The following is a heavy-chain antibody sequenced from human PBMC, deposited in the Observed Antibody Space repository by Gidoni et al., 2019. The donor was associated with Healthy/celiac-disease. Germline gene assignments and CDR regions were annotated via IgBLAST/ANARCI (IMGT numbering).Heavy chain of an antibody. CDR3: AKDTDSSGYRLLDL. V-gene: IGHV3-9*01. CDR2: SSWNSGSI. Sequence: EVQLVESGGGLVQPGRSLRLSCAASGFTFADYAMHWVRQAPGKGLEWVSGSSWNSGSIGYADSVKGRFTISRDNAKNSLYLQMNSLRAEDTALYYCAKDTDSSGYRLLDLWGRGTLVTVSS. J-gene: IGHJ2*01. CDR1: GFTFADYA. D-gene: IGHD3-22*01.